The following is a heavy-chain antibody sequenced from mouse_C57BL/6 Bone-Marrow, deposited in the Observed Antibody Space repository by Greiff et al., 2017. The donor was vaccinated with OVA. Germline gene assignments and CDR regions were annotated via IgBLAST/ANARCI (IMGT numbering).Heavy chain of an antibody. D-gene: IGHD2-12*01. V-gene: IGHV1-81*01. Sequence: ESGAELARPGASVKLSCKASGYTFTSYGISWVKQRTGQGLEWIGEIYPRSGNTYYNEKFKGKATLTADKSSSTAYMELRSLTSEDSAVYFCAYYSPRFAYWGQGTLVTVSA. CDR1: GYTFTSYG. CDR2: IYPRSGNT. J-gene: IGHJ3*01. CDR3: AYYSPRFAY.